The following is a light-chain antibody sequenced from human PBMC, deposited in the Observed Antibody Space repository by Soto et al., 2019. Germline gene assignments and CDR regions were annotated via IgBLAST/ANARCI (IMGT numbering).Light chain of an antibody. V-gene: IGKV3-15*01. CDR1: HSVSTS. CDR3: QQYIHGYT. J-gene: IGKJ2*01. CDR2: SAS. Sequence: EVVMTQSPATLSVLPGERVTLSCRASHSVSTSLAWYQQKPGQAPRLLIYSASTRATGIPGRFSGSGSGTEFTLTINSLESEDFAVYYCQQYIHGYTFGQGTKLEIK.